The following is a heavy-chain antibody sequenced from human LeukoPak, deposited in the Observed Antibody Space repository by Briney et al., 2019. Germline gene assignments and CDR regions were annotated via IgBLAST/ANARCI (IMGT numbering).Heavy chain of an antibody. CDR3: AKEEFYYGSGSAQDAFDM. D-gene: IGHD3-10*01. CDR1: GFTFSNYG. J-gene: IGHJ3*02. V-gene: IGHV3-30*18. CDR2: ISYDGSNK. Sequence: GGSLRLSCAASGFTFSNYGMHWVRQAPGKALEWVAVISYDGSNKYYPDSVKGRFTIARHNSKNTVYVQMNSLRAEDTAVYYCAKEEFYYGSGSAQDAFDMWGQGTMVTVSS.